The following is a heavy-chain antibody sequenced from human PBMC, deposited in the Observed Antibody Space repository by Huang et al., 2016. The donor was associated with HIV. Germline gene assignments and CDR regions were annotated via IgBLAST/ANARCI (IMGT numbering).Heavy chain of an antibody. CDR1: GYTFSSFG. D-gene: IGHD5-18*01. CDR3: ARGGGIQLWLLGYYYMDV. Sequence: QVQLVQSGAEVKKPGASVKVSCKASGYTFSSFGISWVRQAPGQGLEWVGWISVYNGNTKIAQKVQGRLNMTTDTSTRTAYMELRSMRSDDTAVYYCARGGGIQLWLLGYYYMDVWGNGTTVTVSS. J-gene: IGHJ6*03. V-gene: IGHV1-18*01. CDR2: ISVYNGNT.